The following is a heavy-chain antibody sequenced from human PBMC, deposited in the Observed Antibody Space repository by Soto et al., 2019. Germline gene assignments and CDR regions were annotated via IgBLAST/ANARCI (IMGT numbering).Heavy chain of an antibody. Sequence: GGSLRLSCAASGFTFSSYSMNGFRQAPGKGLEWVASISSSSSYIYYADSVKGRFTISRDNAKNSLYLQMNSLRAEDTAVYYCATCDSSWYKFYWGQGTLVTVSS. CDR3: ATCDSSWYKFY. J-gene: IGHJ4*02. CDR2: ISSSSSYI. D-gene: IGHD6-13*01. CDR1: GFTFSSYS. V-gene: IGHV3-21*01.